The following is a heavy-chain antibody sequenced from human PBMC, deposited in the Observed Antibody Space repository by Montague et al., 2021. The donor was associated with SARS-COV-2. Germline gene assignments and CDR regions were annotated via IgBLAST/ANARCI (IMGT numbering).Heavy chain of an antibody. V-gene: IGHV4-59*12. Sequence: SETLSLTCAVYGGSFSSYYWTWIRQSPGKGLQWIGEIYYSGSTKHNPSLKSRVSMSLDTSKNHFSLRLSSVTAADTARYYCARAGNISRILNYVYYFDLWGQGTLVTVSS. CDR2: IYYSGST. D-gene: IGHD3-16*01. J-gene: IGHJ4*02. CDR1: GGSFSSYY. CDR3: ARAGNISRILNYVYYFDL.